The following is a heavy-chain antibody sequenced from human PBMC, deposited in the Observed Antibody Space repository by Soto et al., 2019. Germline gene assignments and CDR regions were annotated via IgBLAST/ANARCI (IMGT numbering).Heavy chain of an antibody. V-gene: IGHV3-30*18. CDR2: ISYDGSNK. J-gene: IGHJ4*02. CDR1: GFTFSSYG. CDR3: AKDLGALRFLEWLLSVDY. D-gene: IGHD3-3*01. Sequence: PGGSLRLSCAASGFTFSSYGMHWVRQAPGKGLEWVAVISYDGSNKYYADSVKGRFTISRDNSKNTLYLQMNSLRAEDTAVYYCAKDLGALRFLEWLLSVDYWGQGILVTVSS.